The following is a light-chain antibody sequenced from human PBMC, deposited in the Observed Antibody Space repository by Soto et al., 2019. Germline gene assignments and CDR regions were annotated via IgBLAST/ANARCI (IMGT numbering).Light chain of an antibody. J-gene: IGKJ2*01. CDR2: NAS. Sequence: DIVLTQSPATLSLSPGERATLSCRASQSVSSYLAWYQQKPGQAPRLLIYNASTMPTGIPARFSGSGSGTDFTLTISSLEPEDFAVYYCQQRSNWPYTFGQGTKLEIK. CDR1: QSVSSY. V-gene: IGKV3-11*01. CDR3: QQRSNWPYT.